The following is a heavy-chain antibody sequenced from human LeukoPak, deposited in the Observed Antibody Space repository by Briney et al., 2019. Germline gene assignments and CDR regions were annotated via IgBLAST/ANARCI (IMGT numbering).Heavy chain of an antibody. D-gene: IGHD3-10*01. CDR3: ARNDITMFRGVNDY. V-gene: IGHV3-48*03. CDR1: GFTFSSYE. Sequence: PGGSLRLSCAASGFTFSSYEMNWVRQAPGKGLEWVSYISSSGSTIYYADSVKGRFTMSRDNAKKSLYLQMNSLRAEDTAVYYCARNDITMFRGVNDYWGQGTLVTASS. J-gene: IGHJ4*02. CDR2: ISSSGSTI.